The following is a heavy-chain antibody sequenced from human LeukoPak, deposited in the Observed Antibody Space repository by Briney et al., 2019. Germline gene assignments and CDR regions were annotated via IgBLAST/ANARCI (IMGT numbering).Heavy chain of an antibody. CDR1: GYTFTNYD. CDR3: ARCSFYYYNSSTNAFDI. CDR2: ISAYNGNT. Sequence: ASVKVSCNASGYTFTNYDISWVRQAPGQGLEWMGWISAYNGNTNYAQKLQGRVTMTTDTSTTTAYMELRSLRSDDTAVYYCARCSFYYYNSSTNAFDIWGQGTMVTVSS. V-gene: IGHV1-18*01. D-gene: IGHD3-22*01. J-gene: IGHJ3*02.